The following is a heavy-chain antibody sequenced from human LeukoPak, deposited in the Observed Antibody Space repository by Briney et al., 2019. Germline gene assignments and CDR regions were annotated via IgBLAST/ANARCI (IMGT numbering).Heavy chain of an antibody. J-gene: IGHJ4*02. CDR1: GYTFTSYD. V-gene: IGHV1-8*03. D-gene: IGHD6-6*01. CDR2: MNPNSGNT. Sequence: ASVKVSCKASGYTFTSYDINWVRQATGQGLEWMGWMNPNSGNTGYAQKFQGRVTITRNTSISTAYMELSSLRAEDTAVYYCARGDGGYSSSSSDYWGQGTLVTVSS. CDR3: ARGDGGYSSSSSDY.